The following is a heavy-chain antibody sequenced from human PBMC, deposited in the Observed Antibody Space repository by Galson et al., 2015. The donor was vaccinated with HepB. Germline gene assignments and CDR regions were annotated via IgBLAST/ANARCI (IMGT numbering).Heavy chain of an antibody. D-gene: IGHD3-10*01. CDR3: AKRSASGAYYDS. CDR2: ITASGGDT. V-gene: IGHV3-23*01. Sequence: SLRLSCAASGFTFSYYGMHWVRQAPGKGPEWVSTITASGGDTLYAGSVKGRFTTSRDNSKNMFFLQMNSLRAEDSAEYYCAKRSASGAYYDSWGQGTLVTVSS. J-gene: IGHJ4*02. CDR1: GFTFSYYG.